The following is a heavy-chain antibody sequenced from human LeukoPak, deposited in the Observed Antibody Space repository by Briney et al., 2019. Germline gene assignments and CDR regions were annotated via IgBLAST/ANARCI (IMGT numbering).Heavy chain of an antibody. V-gene: IGHV1-46*01. CDR3: ARDLVEMATILGFDP. J-gene: IGHJ5*02. D-gene: IGHD5-24*01. CDR1: GYTFTSYY. CDR2: INPSGGST. Sequence: ASVKVSCKASGYTFTSYYMHWVRQAPGQGLEWMGIINPSGGSTSYAQKFQGRVTMTRDMSTSTVYMELSSLRSEDTAVYYCARDLVEMATILGFDPWGQGTLVTVSS.